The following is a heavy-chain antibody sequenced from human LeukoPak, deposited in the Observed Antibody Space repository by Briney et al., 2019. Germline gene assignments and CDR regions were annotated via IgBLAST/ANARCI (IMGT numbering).Heavy chain of an antibody. CDR3: AKGRDGYNGSPLDY. Sequence: GGSLRLSCAASGFTFDDYAMHRVRQAPGKGLEWVSGISWNSGSIGYADSVKGRFTISRDNAKNSLYLQMNSLRAEDMALYYCAKGRDGYNGSPLDYWGQGTLVTVSS. D-gene: IGHD5-24*01. CDR2: ISWNSGSI. CDR1: GFTFDDYA. V-gene: IGHV3-9*03. J-gene: IGHJ4*02.